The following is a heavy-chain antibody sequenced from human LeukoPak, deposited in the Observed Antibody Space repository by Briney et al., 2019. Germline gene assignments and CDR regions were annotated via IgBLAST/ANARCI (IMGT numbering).Heavy chain of an antibody. CDR1: GYTFTSYD. D-gene: IGHD3-10*01. J-gene: IGHJ4*02. CDR3: ARGPYYGSGSYFGEFDY. V-gene: IGHV1-8*03. CDR2: MNPNSGNT. Sequence: ASVKVSCKASGYTFTSYDINWVRQATGQGLEWMGWMNPNSGNTGYAQKFQGRVTITRKTSISTAYMELSSLRSEDTAVYYCARGPYYGSGSYFGEFDYWGQGTLVTVSS.